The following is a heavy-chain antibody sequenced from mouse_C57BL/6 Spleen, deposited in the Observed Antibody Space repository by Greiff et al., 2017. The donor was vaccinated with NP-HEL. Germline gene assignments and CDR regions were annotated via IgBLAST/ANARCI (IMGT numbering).Heavy chain of an antibody. Sequence: QVQLKQPGAELVKPGASVKMSCKASGYTFTSYWITWVKQRPGQGLAWIGDIYPGSGSTNYNEKFKSKATLTVDTSSSTAYMQLSSLTSEDSAVYYCARQIGFITTVVEALMDYWGQGTSVTVSS. D-gene: IGHD1-1*01. CDR2: IYPGSGST. CDR1: GYTFTSYW. V-gene: IGHV1-55*01. CDR3: ARQIGFITTVVEALMDY. J-gene: IGHJ4*01.